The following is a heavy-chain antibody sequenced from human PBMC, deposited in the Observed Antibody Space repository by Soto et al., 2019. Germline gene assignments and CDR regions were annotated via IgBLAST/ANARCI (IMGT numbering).Heavy chain of an antibody. CDR2: ISGSGGST. CDR3: AISTEYYYMNV. J-gene: IGHJ6*03. Sequence: EVQLLESGGGLVQPGTSLRLSCSASGCTFISYAMSWVRQAPGKGLEWVSAISGSGGSTYYSESAKGRFTIPRDNSNNTLYLQMNSLRGEDTAVYYCAISTEYYYMNVWGKGPTVTVSS. V-gene: IGHV3-23*01. CDR1: GCTFISYA. D-gene: IGHD2-8*02.